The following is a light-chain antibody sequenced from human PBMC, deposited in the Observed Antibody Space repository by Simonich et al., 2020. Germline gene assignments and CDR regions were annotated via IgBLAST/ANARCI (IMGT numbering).Light chain of an antibody. Sequence: QSALTQPASVSGSPGQSITISCTGTSSDVGSYNLVSWYQQHPGKSPKLMIYEGSKRPSGVSKRFSGPKSGNTASLTISGLQAEDEADYYCCSYAGSSTYVVFGGGTKLTVL. CDR3: CSYAGSSTYVV. V-gene: IGLV2-23*01. CDR1: SSDVGSYNL. CDR2: EGS. J-gene: IGLJ2*01.